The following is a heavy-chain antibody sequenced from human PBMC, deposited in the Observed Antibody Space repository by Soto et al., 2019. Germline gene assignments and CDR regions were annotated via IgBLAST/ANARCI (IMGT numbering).Heavy chain of an antibody. D-gene: IGHD5-18*01. V-gene: IGHV3-33*01. CDR3: ARDDTAMVTPYDY. J-gene: IGHJ4*02. CDR2: IWYDGSNK. CDR1: GFTFSSYG. Sequence: GGSMRLSCAASGFTFSSYGMHWVRQAPGKGLEWVAVIWYDGSNKYYADSVKGRFTISRDNSKNTLYLQMNSLRAEDTAVYYCARDDTAMVTPYDYWGQGTLVTVSS.